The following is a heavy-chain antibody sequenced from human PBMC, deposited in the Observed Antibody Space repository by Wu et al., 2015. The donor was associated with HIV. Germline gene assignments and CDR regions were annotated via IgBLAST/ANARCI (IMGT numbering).Heavy chain of an antibody. CDR2: IIPIFGTA. D-gene: IGHD1-1*01. V-gene: IGHV1-69*05. CDR1: GGTFSSYA. Sequence: QVQLVQSGAEVKKPGSSVKVSCKASGGTFSSYAISWVRQAPGQGLEWMGGIIPIFGTANYAQKFQGRVTITTDESTSTVYMDLSSLRSEDTAVYYCVRGYSGDTNLDSWFDTWGQGTQVTVFS. J-gene: IGHJ5*01. CDR3: VRGYSGDTNLDSWFDT.